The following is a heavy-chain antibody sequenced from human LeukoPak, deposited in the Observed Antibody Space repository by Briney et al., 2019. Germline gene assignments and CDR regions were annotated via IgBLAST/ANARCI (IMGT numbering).Heavy chain of an antibody. CDR3: ARGWDKQDYFDY. CDR2: IWYDGSNK. D-gene: IGHD1-26*01. V-gene: IGHV3-33*01. Sequence: GRSLRLSCAASGFTFSSYGMHWVRQAPGKGLEWVAVIWYDGSNKYYADSVKGRFTISRDNSKNTLYLQMNSLRAEDTAVYYCARGWDKQDYFDYWGQGTLVTVSS. J-gene: IGHJ4*02. CDR1: GFTFSSYG.